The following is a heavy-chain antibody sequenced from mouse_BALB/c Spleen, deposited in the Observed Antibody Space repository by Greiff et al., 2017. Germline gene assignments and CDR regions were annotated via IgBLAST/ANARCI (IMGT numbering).Heavy chain of an antibody. J-gene: IGHJ3*01. Sequence: VQLQQSGAELVRPGVSVKISCKGSGYTFTDYAMHWVKQSHAKSLEWIGVISTYYGDASYNQKFKGKATMTVDKSSSTAYMELARLTSEDSAIYYCARGNLLLRFPFAYWGQGTLVTVSA. V-gene: IGHV1S137*01. CDR1: GYTFTDYA. CDR3: ARGNLLLRFPFAY. D-gene: IGHD1-1*01. CDR2: ISTYYGDA.